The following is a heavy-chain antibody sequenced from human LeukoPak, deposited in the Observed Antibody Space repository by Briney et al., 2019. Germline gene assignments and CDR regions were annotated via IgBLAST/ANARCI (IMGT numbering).Heavy chain of an antibody. CDR2: IYYSGST. Sequence: PSETLSLTCTVSGGSISSYYWGWIRQPPGKGLEWIGYIYYSGSTNYNPSLKSRVTISVDTSKNQFSLKLSSVTAADTAVYYCARSLLLWFGEPHNWFDPWGQGTLVTVSS. J-gene: IGHJ5*02. CDR1: GGSISSYY. CDR3: ARSLLLWFGEPHNWFDP. D-gene: IGHD3-10*01. V-gene: IGHV4-59*01.